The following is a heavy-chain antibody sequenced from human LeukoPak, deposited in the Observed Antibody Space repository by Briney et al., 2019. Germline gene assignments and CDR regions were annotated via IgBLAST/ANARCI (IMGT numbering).Heavy chain of an antibody. V-gene: IGHV4-34*01. CDR1: GGSFSGYY. J-gene: IGHJ4*02. CDR2: INHSGST. CDR3: SRVLMVIYY. D-gene: IGHD3-22*01. Sequence: SETLSLTCAVYGGSFSGYYWSWIRQPPGKGLEWIGEINHSGSTNYNPSLKSRVTISVDTSKKQFSLKLSSVTAADTAVYYCSRVLMVIYYWGQGTLVTVSS.